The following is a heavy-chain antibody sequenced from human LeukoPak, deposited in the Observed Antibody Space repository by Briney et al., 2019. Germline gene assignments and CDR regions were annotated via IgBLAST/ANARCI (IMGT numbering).Heavy chain of an antibody. CDR1: GFTVSSNY. CDR3: AKGPVVVVPAAILSWFDP. V-gene: IGHV3-53*01. Sequence: GGSLRLSCAASGFTVSSNYMSWVRQAPGKGLEWVSVIYSGGITYYADSVKGRFTISRDNSKNTLYLQMNSLRAEDTAVYYCAKGPVVVVPAAILSWFDPWGQGTLVTVSS. D-gene: IGHD2-2*02. CDR2: IYSGGIT. J-gene: IGHJ5*02.